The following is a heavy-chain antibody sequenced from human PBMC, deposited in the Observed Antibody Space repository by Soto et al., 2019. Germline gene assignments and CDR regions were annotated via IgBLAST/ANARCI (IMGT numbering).Heavy chain of an antibody. D-gene: IGHD3-16*01. CDR1: RYSISSGNW. J-gene: IGHJ4*02. V-gene: IGHV4-28*01. CDR2: MSYSETT. Sequence: PSETLSLTCTVSRYSISSGNWWGWIRQPPGKGLEWLGYMSYSETTYYNPSLKSRVTMSVDASKNQFSLRLSSVTAVDTAVYYCGRLPRLGDPFDYWGQGILVTVSS. CDR3: GRLPRLGDPFDY.